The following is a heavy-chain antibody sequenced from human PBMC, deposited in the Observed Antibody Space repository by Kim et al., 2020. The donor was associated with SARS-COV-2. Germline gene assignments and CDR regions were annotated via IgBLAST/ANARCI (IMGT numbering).Heavy chain of an antibody. Sequence: GGSLRLSCAASGFTFSSYAMSWVRQAPGKGLEWVSAISGSGGSTYYADSVKGRFTISRDNSKNTLYLQMNSLRAEDTAVYYCAKISVTAAGTFAYYYYGMDVWGQGTTVTVSS. CDR3: AKISVTAAGTFAYYYYGMDV. D-gene: IGHD6-13*01. CDR1: GFTFSSYA. V-gene: IGHV3-23*01. CDR2: ISGSGGST. J-gene: IGHJ6*02.